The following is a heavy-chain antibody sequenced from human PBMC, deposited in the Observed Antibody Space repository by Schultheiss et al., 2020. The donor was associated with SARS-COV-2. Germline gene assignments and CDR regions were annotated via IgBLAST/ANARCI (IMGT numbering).Heavy chain of an antibody. J-gene: IGHJ4*02. CDR1: GFTFSSYA. CDR2: ISYDGSNK. CDR3: ARGTFCGSADCLSPANYYFDF. D-gene: IGHD2-21*02. V-gene: IGHV3-30*03. Sequence: GGSLRLSCAASGFTFSSYAMSWVRQAPGKGLEWVAVISYDGSNKYYADSVKGRFTISRDNAKKSVFLQVDSLRADDTAVYYCARGTFCGSADCLSPANYYFDFWGQGTLVTVSS.